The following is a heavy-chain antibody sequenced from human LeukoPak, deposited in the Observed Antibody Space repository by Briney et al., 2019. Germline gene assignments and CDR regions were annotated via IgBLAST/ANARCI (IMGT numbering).Heavy chain of an antibody. V-gene: IGHV1-18*01. CDR2: ISAYNGNT. D-gene: IGHD3-10*01. CDR3: ARVGEGFGELFPMYYYYYMDV. CDR1: GYTFTSYG. Sequence: ASVKVSCKASGYTFTSYGISWVRQAPGQGLEWMGWISAYNGNTNYAQKLQGRVTMTTDTSTSTDYLELSSLRSEDTAVYYCARVGEGFGELFPMYYYYYMDVWGKGTTVTVSS. J-gene: IGHJ6*03.